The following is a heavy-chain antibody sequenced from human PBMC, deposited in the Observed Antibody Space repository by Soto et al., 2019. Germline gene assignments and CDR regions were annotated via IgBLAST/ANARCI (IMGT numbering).Heavy chain of an antibody. V-gene: IGHV4-34*01. CDR1: CGCFSSHS. CDR3: AREDRKNYYDSSGYYWGPGY. J-gene: IGHJ4*02. D-gene: IGHD3-22*01. Sequence: LETLSLTCGVYCGCFSSHSSNWIRQPPGKVLKWIGEINHSGSTNYIPSLKSRVTISVDTSKNQFSLKLSSVTAADTAVYYCAREDRKNYYDSSGYYWGPGYWGQGTLVTVSS. CDR2: INHSGST.